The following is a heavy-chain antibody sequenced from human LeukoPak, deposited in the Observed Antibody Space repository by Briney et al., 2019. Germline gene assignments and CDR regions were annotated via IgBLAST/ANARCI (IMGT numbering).Heavy chain of an antibody. D-gene: IGHD3-10*01. CDR2: INPNSGGT. V-gene: IGHV1-2*02. Sequence: GASVKVSCKASGYTFTDYYVHWVRQAPGQGLEWMGWINPNSGGTNYARKFQGRVTMTRDTSISTAYMELSSLISDDTAVYYCSGGSGPHAFDIWGQGTMVTVSS. CDR3: SGGSGPHAFDI. CDR1: GYTFTDYY. J-gene: IGHJ3*02.